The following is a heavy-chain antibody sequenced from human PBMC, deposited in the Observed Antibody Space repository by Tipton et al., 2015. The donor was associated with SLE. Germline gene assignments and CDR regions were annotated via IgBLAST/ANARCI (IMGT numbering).Heavy chain of an antibody. CDR1: GLTFSSYS. J-gene: IGHJ2*01. V-gene: IGHV3-48*01. CDR3: ARAYDFWSGYYWHFDL. CDR2: ISRSSSII. Sequence: SLRLSCADSGLTFSSYSMNWVRQAPGKGLEWVSYISRSSSIIYYADSVKGRFTISRDNAKNSLFLQMNSLRAEDTAVYYCARAYDFWSGYYWHFDLWGRGTLVPVSS. D-gene: IGHD3-3*01.